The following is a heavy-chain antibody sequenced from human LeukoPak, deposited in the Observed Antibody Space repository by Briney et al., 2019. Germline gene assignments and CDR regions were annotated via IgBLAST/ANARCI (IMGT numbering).Heavy chain of an antibody. CDR3: ARISSSWYPSRDY. V-gene: IGHV4-39*07. CDR1: GGSFSTYY. Sequence: SETLSLTCAVYGGSFSTYYWGWIRQPPGKGLEWIGSIYYSGSTYYNPSLKSRVTISVDTSKNQFSLKLSSVTAADTAVYYCARISSSWYPSRDYWGQGTLVTVSS. J-gene: IGHJ4*02. D-gene: IGHD6-13*01. CDR2: IYYSGST.